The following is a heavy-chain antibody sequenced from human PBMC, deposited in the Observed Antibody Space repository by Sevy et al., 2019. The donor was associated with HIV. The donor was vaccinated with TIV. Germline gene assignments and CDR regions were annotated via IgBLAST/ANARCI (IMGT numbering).Heavy chain of an antibody. Sequence: GGSLRLSCAASGFTFSTYAMTWVRQAPGKGLEWVSVVSLSGGDTDYANSVKGRFTISRDNSKNTLYLQMNSLTAEDTAVYYCAKARVSGTYYTGDFDYWGQGTLVTVSS. CDR1: GFTFSTYA. CDR2: VSLSGGDT. J-gene: IGHJ4*02. CDR3: AKARVSGTYYTGDFDY. D-gene: IGHD3-10*01. V-gene: IGHV3-23*01.